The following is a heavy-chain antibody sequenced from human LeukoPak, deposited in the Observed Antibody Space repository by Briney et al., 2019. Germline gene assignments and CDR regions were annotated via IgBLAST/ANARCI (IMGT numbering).Heavy chain of an antibody. Sequence: QSSETLSLTCTVSGGSISSGGYYWSWIRQHPGKGLEWIGYIYYSGSTYYNPSLKSRVTISVDTSKNQFSLKLSSVTAADTAVYYCAREAPLAAAGTYSWGQGTLVTVSS. CDR1: GGSISSGGYY. CDR3: AREAPLAAAGTYS. D-gene: IGHD6-13*01. J-gene: IGHJ4*02. CDR2: IYYSGST. V-gene: IGHV4-31*03.